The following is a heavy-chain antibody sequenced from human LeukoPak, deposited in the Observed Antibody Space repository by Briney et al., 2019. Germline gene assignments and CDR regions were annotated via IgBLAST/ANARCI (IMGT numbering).Heavy chain of an antibody. J-gene: IGHJ6*02. CDR3: AKESYCSSTSCYFGVPMDA. CDR2: ISWNSGSI. CDR1: GFTFDEYA. D-gene: IGHD2-2*01. Sequence: GGSLRLSCAASGFTFDEYAMHWVRQAPGKGLEWVSGISWNSGSIGYADSVKGRFTISRDNAKNSLYLQMNSLRAEDTALYYCAKESYCSSTSCYFGVPMDAWGQGTTVTVSS. V-gene: IGHV3-9*01.